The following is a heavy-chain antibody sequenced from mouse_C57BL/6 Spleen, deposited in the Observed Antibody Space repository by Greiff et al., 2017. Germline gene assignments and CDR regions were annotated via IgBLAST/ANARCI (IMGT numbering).Heavy chain of an antibody. Sequence: QVQLQQSGAELVKPGASVKLSCKASGYTFTTYWMHWVKQRPGQGLEWIGMIHPNSGSTNYNEKFKSKATLTVDKSSSTAYMQLSSLTSEDSAVYYCARGYGSSYWYFDVWGTGTTVTVSS. CDR1: GYTFTTYW. D-gene: IGHD1-1*01. V-gene: IGHV1-64*01. CDR3: ARGYGSSYWYFDV. CDR2: IHPNSGST. J-gene: IGHJ1*03.